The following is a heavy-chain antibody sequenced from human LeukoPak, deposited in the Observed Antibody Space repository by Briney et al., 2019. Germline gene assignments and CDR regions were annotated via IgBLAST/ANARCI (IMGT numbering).Heavy chain of an antibody. CDR1: GFTFSSYG. V-gene: IGHV3-33*01. J-gene: IGHJ3*02. CDR2: IWYDGSNK. Sequence: GGSLRLSCAASGFTFSSYGMHWVRQAPGKGLEWVAVIWYDGSNKYYADSVKGRFTISRDNSKNTLYLQMNSLRAEDTAVYYCARDGAYSGSYRAAFDIWGQGTMVTVSS. D-gene: IGHD1-26*01. CDR3: ARDGAYSGSYRAAFDI.